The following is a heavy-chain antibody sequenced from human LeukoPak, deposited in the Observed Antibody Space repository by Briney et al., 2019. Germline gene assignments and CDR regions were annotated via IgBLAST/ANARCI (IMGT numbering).Heavy chain of an antibody. Sequence: GRSLRLSCAASGFTFDDYAMHWVRQAPGKGLVWVSHINSDESTTNYADSVRGRFTISRDNAKNTLYLQMNSLTAEDTAVYYCARGMRDYYGLDYWGQGTLVTVSS. CDR1: GFTFDDYA. D-gene: IGHD3-10*01. V-gene: IGHV3-74*01. CDR2: INSDESTT. CDR3: ARGMRDYYGLDY. J-gene: IGHJ4*02.